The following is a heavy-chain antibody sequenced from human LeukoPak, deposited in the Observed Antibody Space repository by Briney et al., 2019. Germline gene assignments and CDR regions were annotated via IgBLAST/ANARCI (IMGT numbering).Heavy chain of an antibody. D-gene: IGHD1-1*01. Sequence: PGGSLRLSCAASGFTFSDYYMSWIRQAPGKGLEWVSYISSSGSTIYYADSVKGRFTISRDNAKNSLYLQMNSLRAEDMAVYYCAKDSQLVRPWGYFDLWGRGTLVTVSS. CDR3: AKDSQLVRPWGYFDL. CDR2: ISSSGSTI. CDR1: GFTFSDYY. J-gene: IGHJ2*01. V-gene: IGHV3-11*01.